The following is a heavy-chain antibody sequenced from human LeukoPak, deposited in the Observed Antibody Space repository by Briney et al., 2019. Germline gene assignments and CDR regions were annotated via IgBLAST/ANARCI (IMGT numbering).Heavy chain of an antibody. J-gene: IGHJ4*02. CDR2: SSAYNGNT. CDR1: GYTFTICG. Sequence: ASVTLSFKSSGYTFTICGISWVRPPPAQGLEWMGWSSAYNGNTNYSQKPQGRGTITTDTSTSTADMELRSLRSDDTAVYYCARDLAYYDILTGYYRYFDYWGQGTLVTVSS. V-gene: IGHV1-18*01. D-gene: IGHD3-9*01. CDR3: ARDLAYYDILTGYYRYFDY.